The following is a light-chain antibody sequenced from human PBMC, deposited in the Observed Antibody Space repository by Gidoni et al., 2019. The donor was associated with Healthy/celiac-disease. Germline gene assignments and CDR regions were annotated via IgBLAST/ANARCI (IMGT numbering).Light chain of an antibody. CDR2: DDS. CDR3: QVWDSSSDHPGV. Sequence: SYVLTHPPPLPVAPGQTARITRGGNNIGSKSVHWYQQKPGQAPVLVVYDDSDRPSGIPERFSGSNSGNTATLTISRVEAGDEADYYCQVWDSSSDHPGVFGTGTKVTVL. V-gene: IGLV3-21*02. CDR1: NIGSKS. J-gene: IGLJ1*01.